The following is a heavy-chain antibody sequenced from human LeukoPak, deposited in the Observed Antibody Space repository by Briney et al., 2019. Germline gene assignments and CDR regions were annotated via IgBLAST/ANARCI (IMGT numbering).Heavy chain of an antibody. Sequence: PGGSLRLSCAASGFTFSSYAMNWVRQAPGKGLEWVSGLSGSGGSTYYVDSVKGRFTISRDNSKNTLYVQMTSLRAEDTAIYYCAKGSDYYGSVTSKKTDWGQGTLVTVSS. D-gene: IGHD3-10*01. CDR2: LSGSGGST. CDR3: AKGSDYYGSVTSKKTD. CDR1: GFTFSSYA. J-gene: IGHJ4*02. V-gene: IGHV3-23*01.